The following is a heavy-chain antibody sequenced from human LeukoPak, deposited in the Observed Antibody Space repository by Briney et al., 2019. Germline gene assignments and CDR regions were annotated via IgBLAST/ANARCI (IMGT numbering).Heavy chain of an antibody. V-gene: IGHV5-51*01. D-gene: IGHD3-22*01. CDR1: GYSFTSYW. CDR2: IYPGDSDT. CDR3: ARRAGFTMIVADFDAFDI. J-gene: IGHJ3*02. Sequence: GESLKISCKGSGYSFTSYWIGWVRQLPGKGLEWMGIIYPGDSDTRYSPSFQGQVTISADKSISTAYLQWSSLKASDTAMYYCARRAGFTMIVADFDAFDIWGQGTMVTVSS.